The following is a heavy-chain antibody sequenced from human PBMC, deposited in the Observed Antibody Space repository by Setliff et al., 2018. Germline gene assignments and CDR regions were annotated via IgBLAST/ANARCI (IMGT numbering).Heavy chain of an antibody. CDR2: VYTSWST. CDR3: ARTGTYRYFDY. V-gene: IGHV4-61*09. Sequence: SETLSLTCTVSGDSISSRTHYWSWIRQPAGKGLEWIGQVYTSWSTNYNPSLKSRVTISLDTSKNQFSLKLRSVTAADTAVYYCARTGTYRYFDYWGQGALVTVSS. D-gene: IGHD1-1*01. CDR1: GDSISSRTHY. J-gene: IGHJ4*02.